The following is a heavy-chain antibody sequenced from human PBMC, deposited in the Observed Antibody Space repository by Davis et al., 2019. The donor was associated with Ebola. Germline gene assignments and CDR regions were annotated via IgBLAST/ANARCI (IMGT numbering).Heavy chain of an antibody. CDR2: ISYDGSNK. V-gene: IGHV3-30-3*01. Sequence: GESLKISCAASGFTFSSYAMHWVRQAPGKGLEWVAVISYDGSNKYYADSVKGRFTISRDNSKNTLYLQMNSLRAEDTAVYYCARDQYDILTGYLGYWGQGTLVTVSS. J-gene: IGHJ4*02. D-gene: IGHD3-9*01. CDR3: ARDQYDILTGYLGY. CDR1: GFTFSSYA.